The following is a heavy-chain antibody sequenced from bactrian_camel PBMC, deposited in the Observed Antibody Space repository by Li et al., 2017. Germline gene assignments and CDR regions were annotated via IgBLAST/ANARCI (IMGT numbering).Heavy chain of an antibody. CDR2: IDRDGRT. CDR1: DDANEFEW. CDR3: GASRVIMTPTQALTTSSLFRF. Sequence: QVQLVESGGGSVEAGGSQRLSCVVTDDANEFEWIGWFRPDDKGERVGVAVIDRDGRTGYLDSVKDRFTISRDGTKNTVYLQMNKLKPEDTAMYYCGASRVIMTPTQALTTSSLFRFWGQGTQVTVS. V-gene: IGHV3S53*01. J-gene: IGHJ4*01. D-gene: IGHD3*01.